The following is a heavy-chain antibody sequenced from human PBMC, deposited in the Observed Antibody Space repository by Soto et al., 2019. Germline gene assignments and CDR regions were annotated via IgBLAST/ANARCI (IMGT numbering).Heavy chain of an antibody. J-gene: IGHJ4*02. CDR1: GFTVSSNY. Sequence: EVQLVESGGGLIQPGGSLRLSCAASGFTVSSNYMTWVRQAPGSGLEWVSVIYTGGSTYYADSVKGRFTISRDNSKNPLYLQMNSRRAEDTAVYYCARDLGGSSDYWGQGTLVTVSS. V-gene: IGHV3-53*01. D-gene: IGHD1-26*01. CDR2: IYTGGST. CDR3: ARDLGGSSDY.